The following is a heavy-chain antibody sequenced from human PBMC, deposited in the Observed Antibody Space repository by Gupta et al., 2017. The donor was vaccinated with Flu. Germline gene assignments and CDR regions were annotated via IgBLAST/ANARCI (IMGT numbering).Heavy chain of an antibody. J-gene: IGHJ3*02. D-gene: IGHD3-22*01. CDR1: GGTFSSYA. CDR2: IIPIFGKA. Sequence: QVQLVQSGAEVKKPGSSVKVSCKASGGTFSSYAISWVRQAPGQGLEWMGGIIPIFGKANYAQKFQGRGTITADESTSKAYRELRSLRAEETAVYYGARGSYLNHDYDSSGYPLAIGGQGTMVTVSS. CDR3: ARGSYLNHDYDSSGYPLAI. V-gene: IGHV1-69*01.